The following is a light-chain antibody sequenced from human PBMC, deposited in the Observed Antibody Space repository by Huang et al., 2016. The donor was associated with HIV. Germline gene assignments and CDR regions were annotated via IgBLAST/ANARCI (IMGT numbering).Light chain of an antibody. CDR3: QQSYSARG. Sequence: DIQMTQSPSSLSASVGDRVTITCRTSQTISTYLKWYQQKPGKAPKLLIYAASNLQSGVPSRCSGSGSETDFTLTISSLQPEDFATYYCQQSYSARGFGGGTKVEIK. CDR2: AAS. CDR1: QTISTY. J-gene: IGKJ4*01. V-gene: IGKV1-39*01.